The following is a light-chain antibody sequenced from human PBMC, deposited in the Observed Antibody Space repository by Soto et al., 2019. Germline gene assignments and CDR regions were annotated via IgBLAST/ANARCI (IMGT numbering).Light chain of an antibody. CDR2: EGS. CDR3: CSYAGSSGYV. Sequence: QSALPQPASVSGSPGQSITISCTGTSSDVGTDNLVSWYQQHPGKAPKLMFYEGSKRPSGVSHRFSGSRSGNTASLTISGLQAEDEADYYCCSYAGSSGYVFGTGTKLTVL. CDR1: SSDVGTDNL. V-gene: IGLV2-23*01. J-gene: IGLJ1*01.